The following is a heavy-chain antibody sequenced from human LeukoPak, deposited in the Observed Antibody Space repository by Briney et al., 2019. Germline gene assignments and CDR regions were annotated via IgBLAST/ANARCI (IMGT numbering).Heavy chain of an antibody. CDR2: IKSKIDGGTT. CDR3: TTDSPDYGDPNKAFDI. CDR1: GFTFTNAP. Sequence: GTSLRLSCIASGFTFTNAPMHWVRQAPGKGLEWVGRIKSKIDGGTTDYVAPVKGRFTISRDDSRNTLYLQMNSLETEDTVVYYCTTDSPDYGDPNKAFDIWGQGTRVTVSS. J-gene: IGHJ3*02. V-gene: IGHV3-15*01. D-gene: IGHD4-17*01.